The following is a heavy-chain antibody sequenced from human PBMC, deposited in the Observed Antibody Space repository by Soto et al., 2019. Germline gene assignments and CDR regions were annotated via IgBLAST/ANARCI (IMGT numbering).Heavy chain of an antibody. CDR2: ISYDGSNK. V-gene: IGHV3-30-3*01. D-gene: IGHD3-16*01. J-gene: IGHJ4*02. CDR3: ARAYEGDYFDY. CDR1: GFAFRSYA. Sequence: GGSLTLFPAASGFAFRSYAMHWVRQAPGKGLEWVAVISYDGSNKYYADSVKGRFTISRDNSKNTLYLQMNSLRAEDTAVYYCARAYEGDYFDYWGQGT.